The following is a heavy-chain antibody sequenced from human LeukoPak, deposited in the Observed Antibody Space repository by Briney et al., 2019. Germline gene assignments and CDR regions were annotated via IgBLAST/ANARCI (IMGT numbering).Heavy chain of an antibody. CDR1: GYTFNNHD. Sequence: ASVKVSCKASGYTFNNHDINWVRQAPGRGLEWMGWINTYSANTNYAQEFQDRVIMTTDTSTSTAYMELRSLRVEDTAVYYCARDSSMLRGPLVIYYFDFWGQGTLVTVSS. D-gene: IGHD3-10*01. CDR2: INTYSANT. V-gene: IGHV1-18*01. CDR3: ARDSSMLRGPLVIYYFDF. J-gene: IGHJ4*02.